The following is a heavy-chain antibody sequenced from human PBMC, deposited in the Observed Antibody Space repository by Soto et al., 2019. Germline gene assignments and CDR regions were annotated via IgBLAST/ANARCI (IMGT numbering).Heavy chain of an antibody. CDR3: ARDRDDYGSGNYYNRIDF. CDR2: IIPIFGTP. D-gene: IGHD3-10*01. V-gene: IGHV1-69*01. Sequence: QVQLVQSGAEVQKPGSSVKVSCKASGGIFSTYAISWLRQAPGQGLEWMGGIIPIFGTPNYAQRFQGRVTITADESTSTAYMELSGLRSEDTAVYYCARDRDDYGSGNYYNRIDFWGQGTLVTVSS. J-gene: IGHJ4*02. CDR1: GGIFSTYA.